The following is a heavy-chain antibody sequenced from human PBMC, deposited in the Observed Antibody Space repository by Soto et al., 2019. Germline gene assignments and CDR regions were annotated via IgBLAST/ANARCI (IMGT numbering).Heavy chain of an antibody. D-gene: IGHD6-13*01. Sequence: QVQLVQSGAEEKKPGASVKVSCKASGYTFTSYAMHWVRQAPGQRLEWMGWINAGNGNTKYSQKFQGRVTITRDTSASTAYMELSSLRSEDTAVYYCVGCSSWYFPFDYWGQGTLVTVSS. CDR1: GYTFTSYA. CDR2: INAGNGNT. CDR3: VGCSSWYFPFDY. J-gene: IGHJ4*02. V-gene: IGHV1-3*05.